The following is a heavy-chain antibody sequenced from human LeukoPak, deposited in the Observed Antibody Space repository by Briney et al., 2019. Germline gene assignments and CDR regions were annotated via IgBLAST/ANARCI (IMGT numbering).Heavy chain of an antibody. Sequence: GGSLRLSCAASGFTFSSYAMHWVRQAPGKGLEWVAVISYDGSNRYYADSVKGRFTISRDNSKNTLYLQMNSLRAEDTAVYYCARVYLRFGELFTLDYWGQGTLVTVSS. J-gene: IGHJ4*02. D-gene: IGHD3-10*01. CDR1: GFTFSSYA. CDR3: ARVYLRFGELFTLDY. CDR2: ISYDGSNR. V-gene: IGHV3-30*04.